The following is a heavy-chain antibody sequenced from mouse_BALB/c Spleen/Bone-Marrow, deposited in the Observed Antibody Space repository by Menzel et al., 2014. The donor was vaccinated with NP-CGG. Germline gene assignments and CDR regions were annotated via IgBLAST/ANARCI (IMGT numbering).Heavy chain of an antibody. CDR3: TRKGALITHYYAMDY. J-gene: IGHJ4*01. D-gene: IGHD2-4*01. Sequence: EVQLVESGGGLVQPGGSRKLSCAASGFTFSSFGMHWVRQAPEKGLEWVAYISSGSSTIYYADTVKGRFTISRDNPKNTLSLQMTSLRSEDTAMYYCTRKGALITHYYAMDYWGQGTSVTVSS. CDR2: ISSGSSTI. CDR1: GFTFSSFG. V-gene: IGHV5-17*02.